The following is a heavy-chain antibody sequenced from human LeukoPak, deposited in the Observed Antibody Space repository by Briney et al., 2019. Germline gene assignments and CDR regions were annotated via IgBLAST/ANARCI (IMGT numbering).Heavy chain of an antibody. V-gene: IGHV4-59*01. CDR3: ARNEYSSSGFDY. CDR2: IYYSGST. Sequence: SETLSLTCTLSGGSISSYYCSWIRQPPGKGREWIGYIYYSGSTNYNPSLKSRVTISVDTSKNQFSLKLSSVTAADTAVYYCARNEYSSSGFDYWGQGTLVTVSS. J-gene: IGHJ4*02. CDR1: GGSISSYY. D-gene: IGHD6-6*01.